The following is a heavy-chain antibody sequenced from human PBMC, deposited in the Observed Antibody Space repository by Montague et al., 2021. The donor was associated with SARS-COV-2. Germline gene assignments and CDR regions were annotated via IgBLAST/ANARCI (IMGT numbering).Heavy chain of an antibody. CDR1: GGSFSGYY. J-gene: IGHJ6*02. D-gene: IGHD1-7*01. V-gene: IGHV4-34*01. CDR3: AGGELELHIRDYYYYGMDV. CDR2: INHSGST. Sequence: SETLSLTCAVYGGSFSGYYWSWIRQPPGKGLEWIGEINHSGSTKYNPSLKSRVTISVDTSKNQLSLKLSSVTAADTAVYYCAGGELELHIRDYYYYGMDVWGQGTTVTVSS.